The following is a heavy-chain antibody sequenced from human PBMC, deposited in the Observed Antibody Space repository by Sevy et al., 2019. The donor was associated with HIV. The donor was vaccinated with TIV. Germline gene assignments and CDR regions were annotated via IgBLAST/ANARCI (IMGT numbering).Heavy chain of an antibody. CDR2: ISFSSNYI. V-gene: IGHV3-21*01. CDR3: ARGIGTTVTMWDAFDI. Sequence: GGSLRLSCSASGFTFSTYNMHWVRQAPGKGLEWVSSISFSSNYIYYADSMKGRFTISRDNAKNSLYLHMNSLRAEDTAVYYCARGIGTTVTMWDAFDIWGQGTMVTVSS. J-gene: IGHJ3*02. D-gene: IGHD4-17*01. CDR1: GFTFSTYN.